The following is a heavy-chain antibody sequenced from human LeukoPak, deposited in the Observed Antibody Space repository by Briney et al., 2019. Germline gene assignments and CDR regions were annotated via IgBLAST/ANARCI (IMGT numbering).Heavy chain of an antibody. CDR1: GGSFSGYY. J-gene: IGHJ4*02. D-gene: IGHD4-17*01. CDR2: INHSGST. Sequence: PSETLSLTCAVDGGSFSGYYWSWIRQPPGKGLEWIGEINHSGSTNYNPSLKSRVTISVDTSKNQFSLKLSSVTAADTAVYYCAREDPYGDYSFDYWGQGTLVTVSS. V-gene: IGHV4-34*01. CDR3: AREDPYGDYSFDY.